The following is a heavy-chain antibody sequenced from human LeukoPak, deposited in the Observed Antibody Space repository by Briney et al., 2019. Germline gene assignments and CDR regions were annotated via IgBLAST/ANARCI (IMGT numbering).Heavy chain of an antibody. D-gene: IGHD6-19*01. CDR1: GYTLTELS. CDR2: FDPEDGET. V-gene: IGHV1-24*01. CDR3: ATDRIAVAGTEPNFDY. Sequence: ASVKVSCKVSGYTLTELSMHWVRQAPGKGLEWMGGFDPEDGETIYAQKFQGRVTMTEDTSTDTAYMELSSLRSEDTAVYYCATDRIAVAGTEPNFDYWGQGTLVTVSS. J-gene: IGHJ4*02.